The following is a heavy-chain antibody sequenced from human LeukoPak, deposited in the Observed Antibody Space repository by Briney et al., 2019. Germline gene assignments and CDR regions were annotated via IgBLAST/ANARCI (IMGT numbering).Heavy chain of an antibody. CDR2: ISGSGGST. V-gene: IGHV3-23*01. CDR1: GFTFSSYA. J-gene: IGHJ5*02. D-gene: IGHD2-2*01. CDR3: AKDPVVVPAAMEVDNWFDP. Sequence: GGSLRLSCAASGFTFSSYAMSWVRQAPGKGLEWVSAISGSGGSTYYADSVKGRFTISRDNSKNTLYLQMNSLRAEDTAVYYCAKDPVVVPAAMEVDNWFDPWGQGTPVTVSS.